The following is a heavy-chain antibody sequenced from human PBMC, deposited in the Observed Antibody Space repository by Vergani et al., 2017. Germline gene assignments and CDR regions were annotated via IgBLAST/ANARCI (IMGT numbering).Heavy chain of an antibody. V-gene: IGHV4-34*01. CDR2: INHSGST. CDR3: ARGLDPSSIVVVVAATPRWFDP. J-gene: IGHJ5*02. Sequence: QVQLQESGPGLVKPSETLSLTCTVSGGSISSYYWSWIRQPPGKGLEWIGEINHSGSTNYNPSLKSRVTISVDTSKNQFSLKLSSVTAADTAVYYCARGLDPSSIVVVVAATPRWFDPWGQGTLVTVSS. D-gene: IGHD2-15*01. CDR1: GGSISSYY.